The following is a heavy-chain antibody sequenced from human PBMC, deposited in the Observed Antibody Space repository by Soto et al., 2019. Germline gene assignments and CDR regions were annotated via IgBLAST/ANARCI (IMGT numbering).Heavy chain of an antibody. CDR3: ASFTMVRGVTWDY. CDR1: GGSFSGYY. D-gene: IGHD3-10*01. V-gene: IGHV4-34*01. Sequence: QVQLQQWGAGLLKPSETLSLTCAVYGGSFSGYYWSWIRQPPGKGLEWIGEISHSGSTNYNPSLKSRVTISVDTSKNQFSLKLSSVTAADTAVYYCASFTMVRGVTWDYWGQGTLVTVSS. J-gene: IGHJ4*02. CDR2: ISHSGST.